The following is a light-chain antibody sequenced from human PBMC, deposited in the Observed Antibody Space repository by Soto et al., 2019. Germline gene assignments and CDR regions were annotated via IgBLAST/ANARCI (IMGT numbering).Light chain of an antibody. CDR1: NSNIGNNA. CDR3: AAWDDTLNGQV. J-gene: IGLJ3*02. Sequence: QSVLTQPPSVSAAPRQRVTISCSGSNSNIGNNAVNWYQQIPGKAPKVLIYRNDVVLSGVSDRFSASKSGTSASLAICDLQSEDEAHYFCAAWDDTLNGQVFGGGTKLTVL. CDR2: RND. V-gene: IGLV1-36*01.